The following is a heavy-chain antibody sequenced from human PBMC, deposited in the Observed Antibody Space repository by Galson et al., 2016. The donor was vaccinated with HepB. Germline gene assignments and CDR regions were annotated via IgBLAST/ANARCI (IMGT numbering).Heavy chain of an antibody. D-gene: IGHD3-22*01. CDR2: ITGSGSAI. CDR3: DSSGYYYYYYGMDV. V-gene: IGHV3-11*01. CDR1: GFSFSDYY. Sequence: SLRLSCAASGFSFSDYYMSWIRQAPGKGLEWISYITGSGSAIYYADSVKGRFTISRDNTKNSLDLQMNSLRVEDTAVYYYDSSGYYYYYYGMDVWGQGTTVTVSS. J-gene: IGHJ6*02.